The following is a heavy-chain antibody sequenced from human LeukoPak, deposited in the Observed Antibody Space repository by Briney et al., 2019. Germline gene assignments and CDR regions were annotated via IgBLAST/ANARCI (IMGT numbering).Heavy chain of an antibody. CDR1: GLTLSNYG. CDR3: AKRGIVIRAVIIIGFHKEAYYFDY. Sequence: PGGSLRLSCGVSGLTLSNYGMSWVRQAPGKGLEWVSGISERGGSTNYADSVKGRFIISRDTSKNTVYLQMNSLRVEDTAVYFCAKRGIVIRAVIIIGFHKEAYYFDYWGQGSLVTVSS. D-gene: IGHD3-10*01. V-gene: IGHV3-23*01. J-gene: IGHJ4*02. CDR2: ISERGGST.